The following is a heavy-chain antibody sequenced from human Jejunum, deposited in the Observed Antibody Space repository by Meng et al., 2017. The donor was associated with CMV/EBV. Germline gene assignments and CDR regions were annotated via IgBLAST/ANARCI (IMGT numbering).Heavy chain of an antibody. J-gene: IGHJ5*02. D-gene: IGHD3-3*01. V-gene: IGHV3-15*01. CDR3: TTGHIAGRVTTYGAQA. CDR1: AW. Sequence: AWMSWVRQAPGMWLEFVGRIKTKIDGETTDYATPVEGRFTISRDDVESTVYLQMNGLKTEDTGMYYCTTGHIAGRVTTYGAQAWGQGTQVTVSS. CDR2: IKTKIDGETT.